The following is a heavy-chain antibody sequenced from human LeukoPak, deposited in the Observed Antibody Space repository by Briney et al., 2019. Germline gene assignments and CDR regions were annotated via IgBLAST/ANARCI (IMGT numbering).Heavy chain of an antibody. CDR1: GFIFSSYW. Sequence: GGSLRLSCAASGFIFSSYWMSWVRQAPGKGLEWVGRIKNKPDGGTTDYAAPVQGRFTISRDDSKNTLSLQMNSLKAEDTAVYYCTVVNYGSGSYPLGYWGQGTLVTVSS. CDR2: IKNKPDGGTT. D-gene: IGHD3-10*01. V-gene: IGHV3-15*01. J-gene: IGHJ4*02. CDR3: TVVNYGSGSYPLGY.